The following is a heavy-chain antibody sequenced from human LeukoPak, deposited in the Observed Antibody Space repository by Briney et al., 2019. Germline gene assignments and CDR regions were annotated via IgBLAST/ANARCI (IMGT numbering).Heavy chain of an antibody. Sequence: GGSLRLSCAASGFTFNSYGMHWVRQAPGKGLEWVAVIWYDGSNKYYADSVKGRFTISRDNAKNSLYLQMNSLRAEDTAVYYCARGGRSYYAEDFCGQGTLVTVSS. CDR2: IWYDGSNK. V-gene: IGHV3-33*01. J-gene: IGHJ4*02. CDR1: GFTFNSYG. D-gene: IGHD1-26*01. CDR3: ARGGRSYYAEDF.